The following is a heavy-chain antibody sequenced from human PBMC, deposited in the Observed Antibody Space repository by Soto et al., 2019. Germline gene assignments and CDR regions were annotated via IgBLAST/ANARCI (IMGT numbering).Heavy chain of an antibody. CDR2: INHSGST. J-gene: IGHJ6*03. Sequence: QVQLQQWGAGLLKPSETLSLTCAVYGGSFRGYHWSWIRQPPGKGLEWIGEINHSGSTNYHPSLKSRVTISLDTSKNQFSLKLRSVTAADTAVYYCARWVTMVRGLTANYYYYYMDVWGKGTTVTVSS. CDR1: GGSFRGYH. D-gene: IGHD3-10*01. CDR3: ARWVTMVRGLTANYYYYYMDV. V-gene: IGHV4-34*01.